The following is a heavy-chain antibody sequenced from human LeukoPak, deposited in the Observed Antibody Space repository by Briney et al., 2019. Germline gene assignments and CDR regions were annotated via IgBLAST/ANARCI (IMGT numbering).Heavy chain of an antibody. D-gene: IGHD6-13*01. Sequence: GGSLRLSCAASGFTFSSYGMHWVRQAPGKGLEWVAVIWYDGSNKYYADSVKGRFTISRDNSKNTLYLQMSSLRAEDTAVYYCARARQQLVLGWFDPWGQGTLVTVSS. V-gene: IGHV3-33*01. CDR1: GFTFSSYG. CDR2: IWYDGSNK. J-gene: IGHJ5*02. CDR3: ARARQQLVLGWFDP.